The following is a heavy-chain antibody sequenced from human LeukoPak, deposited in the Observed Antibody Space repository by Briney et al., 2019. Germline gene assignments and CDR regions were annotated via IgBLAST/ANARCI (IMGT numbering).Heavy chain of an antibody. CDR2: IYYSGST. Sequence: SETLSLTCTVSGGSISSGGYYWSWIRQHPGKGLEWIGYIYYSGSTYYNPSLKSRVTISVDTSKNQFSLKLNSVTAADTAVYYCARDSTGAFDIWGQGTMVTVSS. CDR1: GGSISSGGYY. V-gene: IGHV4-31*03. CDR3: ARDSTGAFDI. J-gene: IGHJ3*02. D-gene: IGHD2-2*01.